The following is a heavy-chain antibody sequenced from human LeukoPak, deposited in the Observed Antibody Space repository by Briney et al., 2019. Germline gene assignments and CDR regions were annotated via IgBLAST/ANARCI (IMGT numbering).Heavy chain of an antibody. CDR3: ARDIGGRYSWYYFDY. D-gene: IGHD2-8*01. J-gene: IGHJ4*02. CDR1: GGSISSYN. CDR2: MYYSGST. V-gene: IGHV4-59*01. Sequence: PSETLSLTCTVSGGSISSYNWSWIRQPPGKGLEWIGYMYYSGSTNYNPSLKSRVTMSVDTSKNHFSLKMSSVTAADTAVYYCARDIGGRYSWYYFDYWGRGTLVTVSS.